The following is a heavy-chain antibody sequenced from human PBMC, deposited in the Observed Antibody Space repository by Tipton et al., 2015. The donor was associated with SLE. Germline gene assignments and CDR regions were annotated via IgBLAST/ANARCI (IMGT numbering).Heavy chain of an antibody. D-gene: IGHD1-7*01. J-gene: IGHJ4*02. CDR3: ANQNWNYYF. CDR1: GGTSRDYF. CDR2: VSHRGTT. V-gene: IGHV4-34*08. Sequence: TLSPTCTVYGGTSRDYFWSWIRQPPGKGLEWIGEVSHRGTTNYNPSLDCRVTISLDRFNNQFTLKMTSVTAADTAVYYCANQNWNYYFWGQGNLVTVSS.